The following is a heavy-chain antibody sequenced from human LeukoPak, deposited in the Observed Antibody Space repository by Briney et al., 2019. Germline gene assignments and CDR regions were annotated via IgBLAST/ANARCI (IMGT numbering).Heavy chain of an antibody. CDR3: ARDGGYNWNDSDYYYYYMDV. J-gene: IGHJ6*03. V-gene: IGHV4-59*01. CDR2: IYSGGST. CDR1: GGSISSYY. Sequence: SETLSLTCTVSGGSISSYYWSWFGQPPGRDLEGFGNIYSGGSTNYNPSLKSRVTISVDTSKNQFSLKLSSVTAADTAVYYCARDGGYNWNDSDYYYYYMDVWGKGTTVTVSS. D-gene: IGHD1-1*01.